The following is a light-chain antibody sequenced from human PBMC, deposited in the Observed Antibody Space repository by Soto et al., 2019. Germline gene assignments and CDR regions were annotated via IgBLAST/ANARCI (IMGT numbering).Light chain of an antibody. CDR1: QSLSSSY. J-gene: IGKJ1*01. CDR2: GAS. Sequence: IALTQSHDPLSLSPGERATLSCRASQSLSSSYLAWYQQKPGQAPRLLIYGASSRATGIPDRFSGSGSGTDFTLTISRLEPEDFAVYYCQQYGNSRTFGQGSKVDI. V-gene: IGKV3-20*01. CDR3: QQYGNSRT.